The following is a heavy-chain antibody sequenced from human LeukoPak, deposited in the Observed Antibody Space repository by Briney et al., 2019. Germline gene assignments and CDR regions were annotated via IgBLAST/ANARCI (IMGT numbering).Heavy chain of an antibody. CDR3: ARDARYYYASSGYPVLHY. D-gene: IGHD3-22*01. CDR2: IIPILGIA. J-gene: IGHJ4*02. Sequence: AVTVSFKGSGGSFSIYAISWVRQGPGQGLEWMGRIIPILGIANYTQKFQGRGAITADKSPSTAYMELSSLRSEDTAVYYCARDARYYYASSGYPVLHYWGQGTLVTVSS. V-gene: IGHV1-69*04. CDR1: GGSFSIYA.